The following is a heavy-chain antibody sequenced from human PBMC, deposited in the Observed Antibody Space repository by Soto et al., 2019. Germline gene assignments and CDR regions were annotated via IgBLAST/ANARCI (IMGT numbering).Heavy chain of an antibody. CDR1: GFTFSSYA. J-gene: IGHJ4*02. CDR3: AKDGEEYSTEPDY. D-gene: IGHD6-6*01. CDR2: ISGSGGST. V-gene: IGHV3-23*01. Sequence: EVQLLESGGGLVQPGGSLRLSCAASGFTFSSYAMSWVRQAPGKVLEWVSAISGSGGSTYYADSVKGRFTISRDNSKNTRYLQMNSLRAEDTAVYYCAKDGEEYSTEPDYWGQGTLVTVSS.